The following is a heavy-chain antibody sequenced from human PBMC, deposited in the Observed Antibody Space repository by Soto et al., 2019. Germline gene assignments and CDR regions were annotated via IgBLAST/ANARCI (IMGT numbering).Heavy chain of an antibody. J-gene: IGHJ4*02. CDR1: GSSISSYS. Sequence: EVQLAESGGGLVKPGGSLRLSCAASGSSISSYSMNWVRQAPGKGLEWVSSISTSSHHSQYADSVRGRFTISRDNAKNSLYLQMDSLRDEDTAVYHCVPDVVAIAATGYWGQGTLVTVSS. CDR3: VPDVVAIAATGY. CDR2: ISTSSHHS. D-gene: IGHD2-15*01. V-gene: IGHV3-21*01.